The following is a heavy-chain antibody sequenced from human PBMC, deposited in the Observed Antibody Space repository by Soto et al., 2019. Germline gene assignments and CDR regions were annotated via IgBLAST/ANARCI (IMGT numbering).Heavy chain of an antibody. CDR3: ARQRRGGYWFDP. Sequence: TSETLSLTCTVSGVSVTNGDYYWSWMRQSPGKGLEWIGNIYYSETTRYNPSLNSRLSISIDTSRNQFSLQLTSVTAADTAIYYCARQRRGGYWFDPWGQGTLVTVS. CDR2: IYYSETT. J-gene: IGHJ5*02. CDR1: GVSVTNGDYY. V-gene: IGHV4-30-4*01.